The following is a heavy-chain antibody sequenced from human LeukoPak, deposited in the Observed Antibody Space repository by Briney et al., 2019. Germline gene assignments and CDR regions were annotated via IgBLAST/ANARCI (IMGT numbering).Heavy chain of an antibody. CDR2: MNPKSGNT. J-gene: IGHJ4*02. V-gene: IGHV1-8*01. D-gene: IGHD4-17*01. CDR1: GYTFTGYD. Sequence: ASVKVSCKASGYTFTGYDINWVRQATGQGLEWMGWMNPKSGNTGYAQKFQGRVTMTRNISIDTAYMELSSLRSEDTAVYYCARGWNHGDFQNDYWGQGTLVTVSS. CDR3: ARGWNHGDFQNDY.